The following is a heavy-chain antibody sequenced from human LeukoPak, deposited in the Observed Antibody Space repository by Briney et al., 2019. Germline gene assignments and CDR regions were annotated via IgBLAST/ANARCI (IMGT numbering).Heavy chain of an antibody. CDR1: GFTFSDYY. V-gene: IGHV3-11*01. Sequence: GGSLILSCAASGFTFSDYYMSWIGQAPGKGLEWISYISNSASTIHYADSVKGRFTISRDNSKNTLYLQMNSLRAEDTAVYYCAKLWQLDYFDYWGQGTLVTVSS. CDR3: AKLWQLDYFDY. J-gene: IGHJ4*02. D-gene: IGHD6-13*01. CDR2: ISNSASTI.